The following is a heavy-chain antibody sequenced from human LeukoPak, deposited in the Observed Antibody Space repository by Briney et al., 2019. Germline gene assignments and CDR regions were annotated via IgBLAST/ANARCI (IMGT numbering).Heavy chain of an antibody. D-gene: IGHD3/OR15-3a*01. CDR2: IYYSGNT. CDR3: ARQTGSGLFILP. J-gene: IGHJ4*02. CDR1: GVSISSSNSY. V-gene: IGHV4-39*01. Sequence: SETLSLACTVSGVSISSSNSYWGGIRQPPGKGLEWIGSIYYSGNTYYNASLKSQVSISIDTSKNQFSLRLTSVTAADTAVYYCARQTGSGLFILPGGQGTLVTVSS.